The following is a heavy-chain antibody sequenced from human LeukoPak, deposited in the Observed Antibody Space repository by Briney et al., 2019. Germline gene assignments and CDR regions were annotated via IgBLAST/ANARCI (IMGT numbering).Heavy chain of an antibody. CDR1: GFTFSSYS. CDR2: ISASPFST. V-gene: IGHV3-23*01. Sequence: GGSLRLSCAASGFTFSSYSMSWVRQAPGKGLEWVSSISASPFSTYYADSVKGRFTISRDNSRNTLYLQMNTLRAEDTAVYYCARAEIWGQGTLVTVSS. CDR3: ARAEI. J-gene: IGHJ4*02.